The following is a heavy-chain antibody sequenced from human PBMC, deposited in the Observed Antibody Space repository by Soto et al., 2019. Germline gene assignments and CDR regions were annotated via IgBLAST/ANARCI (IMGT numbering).Heavy chain of an antibody. CDR2: INAGNGNT. Sequence: ASVKVSCKASGYTFTSYAMHWVRQAPGQRLEWMGWINAGNGNTKYSQKFQGRVTITRDTSASTAYMELSSLRSEDTAVYYCASSYDSRGYYPLFGYWGQGTLATVSS. CDR3: ASSYDSRGYYPLFGY. V-gene: IGHV1-3*01. D-gene: IGHD3-22*01. J-gene: IGHJ4*01. CDR1: GYTFTSYA.